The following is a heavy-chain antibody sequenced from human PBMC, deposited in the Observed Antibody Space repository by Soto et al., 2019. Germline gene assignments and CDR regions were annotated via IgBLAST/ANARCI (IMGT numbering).Heavy chain of an antibody. D-gene: IGHD6-13*01. CDR2: IDPSDSYT. Sequence: GESLKISGKGSGYTFTSYWITWVRQMRGKGLEWMARIDPSDSYTNYSPSFQGHVTISVDKSINTAYLQWSGLKASDTAMYFCARNSYSSRWDFFDYWGQGSMVTVSS. V-gene: IGHV5-10-1*01. J-gene: IGHJ4*02. CDR1: GYTFTSYW. CDR3: ARNSYSSRWDFFDY.